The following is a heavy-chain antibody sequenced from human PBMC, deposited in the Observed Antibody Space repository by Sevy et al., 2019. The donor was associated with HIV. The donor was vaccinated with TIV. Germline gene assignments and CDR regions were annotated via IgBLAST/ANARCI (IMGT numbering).Heavy chain of an antibody. CDR1: GFTFSTYD. V-gene: IGHV3-30*02. Sequence: GGSLRLSCAASGFTFSTYDMHWVRQAPGKGLEWVAYIRYDGSNKYYADSVRGRFSISRDNSKSALYLQLISLRAEDTAVYYCARGRKTTQEWLEELDYYYGMDVWGQGTTVTVSS. CDR3: ARGRKTTQEWLEELDYYYGMDV. CDR2: IRYDGSNK. J-gene: IGHJ6*02. D-gene: IGHD2-8*01.